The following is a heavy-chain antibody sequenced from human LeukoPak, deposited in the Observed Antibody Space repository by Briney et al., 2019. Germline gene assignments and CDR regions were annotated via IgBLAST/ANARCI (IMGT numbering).Heavy chain of an antibody. CDR2: INPNSGGT. Sequence: ASVKVSCKASGYTFTGYYMHWVRQAPGQGLEWMGWINPNSGGTNYAQKFQGRVTMTRDTSINTAYMELSRLRSDDTAVYYCARDIVVVPAASQKEFDYWGQGTLVTVSS. D-gene: IGHD2-2*01. CDR3: ARDIVVVPAASQKEFDY. V-gene: IGHV1-2*02. CDR1: GYTFTGYY. J-gene: IGHJ4*02.